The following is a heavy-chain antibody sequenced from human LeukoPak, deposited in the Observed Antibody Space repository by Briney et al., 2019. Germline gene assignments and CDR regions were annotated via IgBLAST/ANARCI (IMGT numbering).Heavy chain of an antibody. V-gene: IGHV4-61*02. CDR3: ARGGDCSSTSCYYPHGWSDP. CDR1: GGSISSGSYY. J-gene: IGHJ5*02. CDR2: IYTSGST. Sequence: PSQTLSLTCTVSGGSISSGSYYWSWIRQPAGKGLEWIGRIYTSGSTNYNPSLKSRVTISVDTSKNQFSLKLSSVTAADTAVYYCARGGDCSSTSCYYPHGWSDPWGQGTLVTVSS. D-gene: IGHD2-2*01.